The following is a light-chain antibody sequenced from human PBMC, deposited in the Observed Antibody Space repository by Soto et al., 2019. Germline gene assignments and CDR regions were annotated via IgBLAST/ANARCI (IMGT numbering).Light chain of an antibody. CDR1: QSLSSTY. CDR2: GAS. Sequence: EIVLTQSPGTLSLSPGERATLSCRASQSLSSTYLAWYQQKPGQAPRLLIYGASSRATGIPDRFSGSGSGTDFSLTISRLEHEDSEVYYCQQYGSSRYTFGQGTKLEI. CDR3: QQYGSSRYT. J-gene: IGKJ2*01. V-gene: IGKV3-20*01.